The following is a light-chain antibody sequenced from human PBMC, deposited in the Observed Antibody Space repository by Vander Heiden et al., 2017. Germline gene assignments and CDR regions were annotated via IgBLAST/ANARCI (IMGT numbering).Light chain of an antibody. CDR2: AAS. V-gene: IGKV1-39*01. CDR1: QSISSY. J-gene: IGKJ1*01. CDR3: QQSDRNLWT. Sequence: DIQMTQSPSSLSASVGDRVTITCRASQSISSYLNWYQQKPGKAPKLLIYAASSLQSGVPSRFSGSGSGTDFTLTISSLQPEDFATYYCQQSDRNLWTFGQGTKVEIK.